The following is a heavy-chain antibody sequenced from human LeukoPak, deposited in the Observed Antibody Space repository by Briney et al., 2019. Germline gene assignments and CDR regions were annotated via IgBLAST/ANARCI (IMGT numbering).Heavy chain of an antibody. CDR3: ARDVAARPLFDYYYYGMDV. CDR2: IIPIFGTA. CDR1: GYTFTSYA. Sequence: SVKVSCKASGYTFTSYAMHWVRQAPGQGLEWMGGIIPIFGTANYAQKFQGRVTITADESTSTAYMELSSLRSEDTAVYYCARDVAARPLFDYYYYGMDVWGQGTTVTVSS. D-gene: IGHD6-6*01. V-gene: IGHV1-69*13. J-gene: IGHJ6*02.